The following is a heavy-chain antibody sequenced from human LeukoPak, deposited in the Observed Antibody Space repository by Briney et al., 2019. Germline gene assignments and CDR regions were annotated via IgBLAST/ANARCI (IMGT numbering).Heavy chain of an antibody. CDR3: VKDDSYYYDSSGRDS. V-gene: IGHV3-64D*09. D-gene: IGHD3-22*01. CDR1: GFTFSSYI. Sequence: GGSLRLSCSASGFTFSSYIMHWARQAPGKGLEYVSAITSNGDTTYYADSVKGRVTISRDNSKNTLYLQVSSLRAEDTAVYYCVKDDSYYYDSSGRDSWGQGTLVTVSS. J-gene: IGHJ4*02. CDR2: ITSNGDTT.